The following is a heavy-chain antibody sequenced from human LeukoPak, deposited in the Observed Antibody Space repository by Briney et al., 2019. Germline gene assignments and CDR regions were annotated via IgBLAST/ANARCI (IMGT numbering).Heavy chain of an antibody. CDR3: AKGKDYYDSSGYYYTYAFDI. Sequence: GGSLRLSCAASGFTFSAYSMDWVRQAPGKGLEWVSSISSNSRYIYYADSVKGRFTISRDNAKNSLYVQMDSLRVEDTAVYFCAKGKDYYDSSGYYYTYAFDIWGQGTMVTVSS. CDR2: ISSNSRYI. J-gene: IGHJ3*02. D-gene: IGHD3-22*01. CDR1: GFTFSAYS. V-gene: IGHV3-21*01.